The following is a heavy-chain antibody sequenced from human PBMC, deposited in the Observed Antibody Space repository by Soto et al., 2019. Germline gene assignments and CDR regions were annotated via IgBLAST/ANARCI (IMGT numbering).Heavy chain of an antibody. CDR1: GGSFSGYY. D-gene: IGHD6-13*01. CDR2: IYHSGST. J-gene: IGHJ4*02. Sequence: PSETLSLTCAVYGGSFSGYYWSWIRQPPGKGLGWIGYIYHSGSTYYNPSLKSRVTISVDRSKNQFSLKLSSVTAADTAVYYCARVAESSWYFDYWGQGTLVTVSS. CDR3: ARVAESSWYFDY. V-gene: IGHV4-34*01.